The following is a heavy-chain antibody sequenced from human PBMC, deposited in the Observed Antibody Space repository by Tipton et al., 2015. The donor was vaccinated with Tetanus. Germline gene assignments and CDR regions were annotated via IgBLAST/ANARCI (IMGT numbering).Heavy chain of an antibody. CDR2: VYYNGNT. CDR1: GGSVNSGTYY. J-gene: IGHJ5*02. CDR3: ARSADNWFDP. Sequence: TLSLTCSVSGGSVNSGTYYWSWIRQPPGKGLEWIGNVYYNGNTLENPSLKGRVTLSLDKSKNQFSLKLTSVTAADTAVYFCARSADNWFDPWGQGTLVAVSS. V-gene: IGHV4-39*01.